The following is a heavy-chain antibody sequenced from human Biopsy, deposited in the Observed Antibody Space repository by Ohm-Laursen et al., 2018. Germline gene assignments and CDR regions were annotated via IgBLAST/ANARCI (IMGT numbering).Heavy chain of an antibody. CDR2: FAPENGKT. D-gene: IGHD1-1*01. Sequence: ASVKVSCKISGYTLTELSMHWVRQAPGRGLEWMGGFAPENGKTIYAQKFQGRVTMTEDTSTDTAYMKLSSLRSEDTAVYYCAADINVWNVNYWGQGTQVTVSS. CDR3: AADINVWNVNY. J-gene: IGHJ4*02. CDR1: GYTLTELS. V-gene: IGHV1-24*01.